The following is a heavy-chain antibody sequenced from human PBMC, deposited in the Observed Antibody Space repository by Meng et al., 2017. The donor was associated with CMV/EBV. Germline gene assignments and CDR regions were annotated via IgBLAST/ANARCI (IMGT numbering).Heavy chain of an antibody. D-gene: IGHD3-3*01. J-gene: IGHJ5*02. CDR3: ARLGTIFGVVNPFDP. V-gene: IGHV5-51*01. CDR1: GYSFTSYW. Sequence: KVSCKGSGYSFTSYWIGWVRQMPGKGLEWMGIIYPGDSDTRYSPSFQGQVTISADKSISTAHLQWSSLKASDTAMYYCARLGTIFGVVNPFDPWGQGTLVTVSS. CDR2: IYPGDSDT.